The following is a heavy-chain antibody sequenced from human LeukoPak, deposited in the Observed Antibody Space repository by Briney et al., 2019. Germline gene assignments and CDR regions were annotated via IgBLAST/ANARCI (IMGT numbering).Heavy chain of an antibody. Sequence: GRSLRLSCAASGFTFSTHGMHWVRQAPGKGLEWVAAISYHGNNKYYADSVKGRFTISRDNSKNTLYVQMNRLRAEDTAVYYCAKTGSPITMVRGVPFDYWGQGTLVTVSS. J-gene: IGHJ4*02. CDR3: AKTGSPITMVRGVPFDY. D-gene: IGHD3-10*01. V-gene: IGHV3-30*18. CDR2: ISYHGNNK. CDR1: GFTFSTHG.